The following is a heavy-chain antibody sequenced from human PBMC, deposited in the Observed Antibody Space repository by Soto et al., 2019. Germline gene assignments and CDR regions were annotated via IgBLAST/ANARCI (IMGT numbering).Heavy chain of an antibody. Sequence: TLSLTCTVSCGSITSGASSCTCIRQHPGKGLEWIGYIYYSGSTYYNPSLKSRVTISAGTSENLFSLELGSVTAADTAVYYCARGVTAAGKWYFDLWGRGTLVTVS. V-gene: IGHV4-31*03. CDR2: IYYSGST. J-gene: IGHJ2*01. CDR3: ARGVTAAGKWYFDL. D-gene: IGHD6-13*01. CDR1: CGSITSGASS.